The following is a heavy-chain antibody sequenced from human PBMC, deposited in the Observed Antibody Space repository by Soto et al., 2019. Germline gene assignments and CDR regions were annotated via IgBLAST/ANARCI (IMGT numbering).Heavy chain of an antibody. CDR3: ARQYSDILTDGMDV. CDR2: MRNDASNV. CDR1: GFIFSNYG. V-gene: IGHV3-33*01. D-gene: IGHD3-9*01. J-gene: IGHJ6*01. Sequence: QVQLVESGGGVVQPGRSLRLSCTASGFIFSNYGMHWVRQAPGKGLEWVAVMRNDASNVHYGDSVEGRFTISRDNSKNTLSMQRNTLRADATGVYYGARQYSDILTDGMDVWGQGTTVTVS.